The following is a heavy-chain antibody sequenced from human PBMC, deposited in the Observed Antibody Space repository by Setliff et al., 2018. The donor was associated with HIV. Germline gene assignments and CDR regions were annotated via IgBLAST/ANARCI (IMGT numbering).Heavy chain of an antibody. Sequence: PSETLSLTCAVSGYSISSSSYYWGWIRQPPGKGLEWIGSIYYSGGTYCNPSLKSRVTISVDTSKNQFSLKLSSVTAADTAVYYCARDQGYSYGFYAFDIWGQGTMVTVSS. CDR1: GYSISSSSYY. CDR3: ARDQGYSYGFYAFDI. J-gene: IGHJ3*02. V-gene: IGHV4-39*07. D-gene: IGHD5-18*01. CDR2: IYYSGGT.